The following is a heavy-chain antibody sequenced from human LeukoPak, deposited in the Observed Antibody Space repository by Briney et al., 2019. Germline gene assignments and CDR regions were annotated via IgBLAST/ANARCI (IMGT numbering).Heavy chain of an antibody. CDR1: GFTFSSYW. J-gene: IGHJ4*02. CDR2: IKQDGSEK. Sequence: GGSLRLSCAASGFTFSSYWMSWVRQAPGKGLEWVANIKQDGSEKYYVDSVKGRFTISRDNAKNSLYLQMNSLRAEDTAVYYCAKLGYSGYDLFDYWGQGTLVTVSS. D-gene: IGHD5-12*01. CDR3: AKLGYSGYDLFDY. V-gene: IGHV3-7*01.